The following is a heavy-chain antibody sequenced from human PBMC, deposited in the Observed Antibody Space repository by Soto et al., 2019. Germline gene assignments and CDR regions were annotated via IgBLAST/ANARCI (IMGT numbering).Heavy chain of an antibody. CDR3: PRHYSASGGHHQVRYAFDD. D-gene: IGHD1-26*01. CDR2: TSSSSSYI. V-gene: IGHV3-21*01. Sequence: GGSLRLSCVASEYSFTRYTIYWAGQAPGKGLGWVFSTSSSSSYIYYADSVKGRFTFSRENARTSGYLQRNSQSAEDTAVCHRPRHYSASGGHHQVRYAFDDCGQGTELTVS. J-gene: IGHJ3*01. CDR1: EYSFTRYT.